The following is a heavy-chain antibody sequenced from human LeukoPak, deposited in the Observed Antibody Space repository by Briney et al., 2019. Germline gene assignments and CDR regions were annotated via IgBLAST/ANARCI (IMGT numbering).Heavy chain of an antibody. Sequence: PSETLSLTCTVSSGSISSSSYYWGWIRQPPGKGLEWIGSSYYSGITYYNPSLKSRVTISVDTFKNQFSLKLSSVTAADTAVYFCARLVTINTVTTARYWYFDLWGRGTLVTVSS. V-gene: IGHV4-39*01. D-gene: IGHD4-17*01. CDR2: SYYSGIT. J-gene: IGHJ2*01. CDR3: ARLVTINTVTTARYWYFDL. CDR1: SGSISSSSYY.